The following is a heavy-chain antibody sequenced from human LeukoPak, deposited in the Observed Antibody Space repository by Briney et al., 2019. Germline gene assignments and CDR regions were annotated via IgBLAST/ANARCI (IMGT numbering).Heavy chain of an antibody. D-gene: IGHD3-22*01. CDR2: ISSSSSYI. CDR3: ARGVIVVTSYREFDY. Sequence: GGSLRLSCAASGFTFSSYSMNWVRQAPGKGLEWVSSISSSSSYIYYADSVKGRFTISRDNAKNSLYLQMNSLRAEDTAVYYCARGVIVVTSYREFDYWGQGTLVTVSS. J-gene: IGHJ4*02. CDR1: GFTFSSYS. V-gene: IGHV3-21*04.